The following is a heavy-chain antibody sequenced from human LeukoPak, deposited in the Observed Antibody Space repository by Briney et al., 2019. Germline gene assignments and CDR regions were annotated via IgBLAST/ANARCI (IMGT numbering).Heavy chain of an antibody. D-gene: IGHD3-3*01. CDR1: GFTLSSYA. CDR3: AKADYDFWSGYLYYFDY. V-gene: IGHV3-23*01. CDR2: ISGSGGST. J-gene: IGHJ4*02. Sequence: GGSLRLSCAASGFTLSSYAMSWVRQAPGKGLEWVSAISGSGGSTYYADSAKGRFTISRDNSKNTLYLQMNSLRAEDTAVYYCAKADYDFWSGYLYYFDYWGQGTLVTVSP.